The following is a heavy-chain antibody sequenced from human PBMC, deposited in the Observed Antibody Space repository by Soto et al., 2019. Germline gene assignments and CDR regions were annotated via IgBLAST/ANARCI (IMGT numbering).Heavy chain of an antibody. CDR1: GYTFTSYG. CDR2: ISAYNGNT. J-gene: IGHJ3*02. CDR3: AIIAPSITIFGVASDAFDS. D-gene: IGHD3-3*01. Sequence: SSVKVSFKAAGYTFTSYGISWVRQAPGQGLEWMGWISAYNGNTNYAQKLQGRVTMTTDTSTSTAYMELRSLRSDDTAVYYCAIIAPSITIFGVASDAFDSWGQGTMVTVSS. V-gene: IGHV1-18*01.